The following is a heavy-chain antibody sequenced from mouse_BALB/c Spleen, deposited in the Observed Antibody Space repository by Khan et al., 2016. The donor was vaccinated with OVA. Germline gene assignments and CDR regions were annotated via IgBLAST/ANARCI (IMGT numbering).Heavy chain of an antibody. Sequence: QVQLQQSGAELVRPGASVKLSCKASAYTFTSYWMNWVKQRPGQGLEWIGMIDPLDSETHYNQMFKDKATLTVDKSSSTAYIQLISLTSEESAVYFCARCLMEALDYWGQGTSVTVSS. CDR1: AYTFTSYW. CDR2: IDPLDSET. V-gene: IGHV1-61*01. D-gene: IGHD3-2*02. CDR3: ARCLMEALDY. J-gene: IGHJ4*01.